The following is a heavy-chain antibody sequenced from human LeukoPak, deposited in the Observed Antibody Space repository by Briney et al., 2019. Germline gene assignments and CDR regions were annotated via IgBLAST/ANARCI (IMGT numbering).Heavy chain of an antibody. J-gene: IGHJ6*02. CDR1: GFTFDDYA. Sequence: PWGSLRLSCAASGFTFDDYAMHWVRQAPGKGLEWVSLISGDGGSTYYADSVKGRFTISRDNSKNSLYLQMNSLRTEDTALYYCAKDQYSSSWYYYYGMDVWGQGTTVTVSS. CDR3: AKDQYSSSWYYYYGMDV. V-gene: IGHV3-43*02. CDR2: ISGDGGST. D-gene: IGHD6-13*01.